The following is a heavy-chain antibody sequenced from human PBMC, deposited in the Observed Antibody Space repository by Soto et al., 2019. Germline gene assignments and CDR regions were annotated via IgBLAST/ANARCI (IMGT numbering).Heavy chain of an antibody. V-gene: IGHV3-74*01. CDR3: ASDILAAGFDY. D-gene: IGHD6-13*01. CDR1: GFTFSTYW. CDR2: INSDGSSA. Sequence: EVQLVESGGGLVQPGGSLRLSCAASGFTFSTYWMHWVRQAPGKGLVWVSRINSDGSSATYADSVKGRFTVSRDNAKNTLYLHMNSLRAEDTAVYYCASDILAAGFDYGGQGTLVTVSS. J-gene: IGHJ4*02.